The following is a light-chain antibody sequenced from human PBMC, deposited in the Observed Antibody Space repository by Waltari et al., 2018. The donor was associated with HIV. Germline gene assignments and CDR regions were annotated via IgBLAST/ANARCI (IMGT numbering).Light chain of an antibody. Sequence: QSALTQPASVSGSPGQSITISCTGTRSDVGGYNLVSGYQHHPGKAPKLMIYEVSKRPSGVSNRFSGSKSGNTASLTISGLQAEDEADYYCCAYAGSTTYVIFGGGTKLTVL. J-gene: IGLJ2*01. CDR3: CAYAGSTTYVI. CDR2: EVS. V-gene: IGLV2-23*02. CDR1: RSDVGGYNL.